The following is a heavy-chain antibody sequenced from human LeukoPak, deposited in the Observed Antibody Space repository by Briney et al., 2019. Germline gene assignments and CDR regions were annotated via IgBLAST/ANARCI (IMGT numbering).Heavy chain of an antibody. D-gene: IGHD3-9*01. V-gene: IGHV4-34*01. CDR1: GGSFSGYY. Sequence: PSETLSLTCAVYGGSFSGYYWSWIRQPPGKGLEWIGEINHSGSTNYNPSLKSRATISVDTSKNQFSLKLSSVTAADTAVYYCARGRYYDILTGYPRGRYMDVWGKGTTVTVSS. CDR3: ARGRYYDILTGYPRGRYMDV. CDR2: INHSGST. J-gene: IGHJ6*03.